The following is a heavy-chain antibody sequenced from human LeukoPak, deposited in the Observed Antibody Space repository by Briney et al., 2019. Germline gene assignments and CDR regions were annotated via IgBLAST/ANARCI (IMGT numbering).Heavy chain of an antibody. Sequence: SETLSLTRTVSGYSISSGYYWGWIRQPPGKGLEWIGSIYHSGSTYYNPSLKSRVTISVDPSKNQFSLKLSSVTAADTAVYYCARDDHRVALDYWGQGTLVTVSS. CDR3: ARDDHRVALDY. CDR2: IYHSGST. D-gene: IGHD3-3*01. J-gene: IGHJ4*02. CDR1: GYSISSGYY. V-gene: IGHV4-38-2*02.